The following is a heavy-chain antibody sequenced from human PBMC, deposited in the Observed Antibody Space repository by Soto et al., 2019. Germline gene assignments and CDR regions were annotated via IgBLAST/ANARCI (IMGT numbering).Heavy chain of an antibody. J-gene: IGHJ4*02. D-gene: IGHD1-26*01. Sequence: GGSLRLSCAASGFTFSSYGMHWVRQAPGKGLEWVAVISYDGSNKYYADSVKGRFTISRDNSKNTLYLQMNSLRAEDTAVYYCACALVGATVGSKGDGYWGQGTLVTVSS. CDR2: ISYDGSNK. V-gene: IGHV3-30*03. CDR3: ACALVGATVGSKGDGY. CDR1: GFTFSSYG.